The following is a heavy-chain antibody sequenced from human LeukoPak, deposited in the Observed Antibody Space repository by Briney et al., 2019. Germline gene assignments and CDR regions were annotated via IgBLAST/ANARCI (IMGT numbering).Heavy chain of an antibody. D-gene: IGHD5-18*01. J-gene: IGHJ4*02. CDR3: AKDSFSAMASERFDY. CDR2: ISGSGGST. V-gene: IGHV3-23*01. CDR1: GFTFSSYA. Sequence: GGSLRLSCAASGFTFSSYAMSWVRQAPGKGLEWVSAISGSGGSTYYADSVKGRFTISRDNSKNTLYLQMNSLRAEDTAVYYCAKDSFSAMASERFDYWGQGTLVTVSS.